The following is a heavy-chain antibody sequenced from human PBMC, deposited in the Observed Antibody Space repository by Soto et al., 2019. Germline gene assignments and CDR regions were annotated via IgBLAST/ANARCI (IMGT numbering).Heavy chain of an antibody. D-gene: IGHD3-3*01. V-gene: IGHV4-34*01. CDR1: GGSFSGYY. J-gene: IGHJ6*02. CDR3: ARGGGRLLTYYDFWSGYYTGTPAIYGMDV. Sequence: SETLSLTCAVYGGSFSGYYWSWIRQPPGKGLEWIGEINHSGSTNYNPSLKSRVTISVDTSKNQFSLKLSSVTAADTAVYYCARGGGRLLTYYDFWSGYYTGTPAIYGMDVWGQGTTVTVSS. CDR2: INHSGST.